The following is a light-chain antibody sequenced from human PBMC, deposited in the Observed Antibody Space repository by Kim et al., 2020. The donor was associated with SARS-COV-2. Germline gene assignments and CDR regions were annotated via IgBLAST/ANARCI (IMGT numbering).Light chain of an antibody. J-gene: IGLJ1*01. CDR2: AVS. V-gene: IGLV2-14*03. CDR3: SSYVSGNTYV. CDR1: SSDVGGYNY. Sequence: QSALTQPASVSGSPGQAITISCTGTSSDVGGYNYVSWYQQHPGKAPQLIIYAVSERPSGVSNRFSGSKSGNTASLTISGLQAEDEADYYCSSYVSGNTYVFGTGTKVTVL.